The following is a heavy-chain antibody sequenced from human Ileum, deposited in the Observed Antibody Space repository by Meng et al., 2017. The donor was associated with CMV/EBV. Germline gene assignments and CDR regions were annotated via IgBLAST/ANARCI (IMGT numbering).Heavy chain of an antibody. Sequence: ISGVRQAPGQGLEWMGGIIPIFGTANYAQKFQGRVTITTDESTSTAYMELSSLRSEDTAVYYCARGRAGPRGYCSSTSCYRYNWFDPWGQGTLVTVSS. CDR2: IIPIFGTA. CDR3: ARGRAGPRGYCSSTSCYRYNWFDP. J-gene: IGHJ5*02. V-gene: IGHV1-69*05. D-gene: IGHD2-2*01.